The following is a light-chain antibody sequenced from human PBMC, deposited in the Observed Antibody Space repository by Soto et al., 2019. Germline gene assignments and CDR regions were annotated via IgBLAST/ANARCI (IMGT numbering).Light chain of an antibody. V-gene: IGKV3-11*01. CDR1: QSVSSY. J-gene: IGKJ2*01. Sequence: EIVLTQSPATLSLSPGERATLSRRASQSVSSYLAWYQQKPGQAPRLLIYDASNRATGIPARFSGSGSGTDFTLTISSLEPEDFAVYYCQQRSNWPRAYTFGQGTKLEIK. CDR2: DAS. CDR3: QQRSNWPRAYT.